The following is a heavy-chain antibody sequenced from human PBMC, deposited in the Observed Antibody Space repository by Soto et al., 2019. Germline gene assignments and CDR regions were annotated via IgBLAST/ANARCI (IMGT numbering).Heavy chain of an antibody. D-gene: IGHD3-16*02. V-gene: IGHV3-74*01. J-gene: IGHJ6*02. CDR3: ARGFRWGMDV. Sequence: PGGSLRLSCVASGFAISNYWMHWVRQAPGKGLVWVSRINSDASTTDYADSVKGRFTISRDNAKNTLYLQMDSLRAEDTALYYCARGFRWGMDVWGQGTTVTVSS. CDR1: GFAISNYW. CDR2: INSDASTT.